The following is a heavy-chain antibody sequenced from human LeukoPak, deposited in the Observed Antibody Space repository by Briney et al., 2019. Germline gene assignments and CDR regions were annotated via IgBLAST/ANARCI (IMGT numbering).Heavy chain of an antibody. CDR2: IYYSGST. J-gene: IGHJ5*02. D-gene: IGHD3-10*01. CDR3: ARDAYYYGSGSYPFDP. V-gene: IGHV4-59*12. CDR1: GGSISSYY. Sequence: SETLSLTCTVSGGSISSYYWSWIRQPPGKGLEWIGYIYYSGSTNYNPSLKSRVTMSVDTSKNQFSLKLTSVTAADTAVYYCARDAYYYGSGSYPFDPWGQGTLVTVSS.